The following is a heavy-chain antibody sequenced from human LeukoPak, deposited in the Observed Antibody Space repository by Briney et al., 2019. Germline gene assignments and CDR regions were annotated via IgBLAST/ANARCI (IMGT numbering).Heavy chain of an antibody. Sequence: ASVKVSCKASGYTFTSYGISWVRQAPGQGLEWMGWISAYNGNTNYAQKLQGRVTMTTDTSTSTAYMELRSLRSDNTAVYYCAREGYCSSTSCFYFDYWGQGTLVTVSS. V-gene: IGHV1-18*01. J-gene: IGHJ4*02. CDR3: AREGYCSSTSCFYFDY. D-gene: IGHD2-2*01. CDR2: ISAYNGNT. CDR1: GYTFTSYG.